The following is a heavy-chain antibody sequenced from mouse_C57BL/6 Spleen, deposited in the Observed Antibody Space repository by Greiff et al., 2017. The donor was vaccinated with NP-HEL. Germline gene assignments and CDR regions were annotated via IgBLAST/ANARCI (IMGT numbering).Heavy chain of an antibody. CDR2: IDPEDGET. V-gene: IGHV14-2*01. D-gene: IGHD1-1*01. Sequence: EVKLMESGAELVKPGASVKLSCTASGFNIKDYYMHWVKQRTEQGLEWIGRIDPEDGETKYAPKFQGKATITADTASNTAYLQLSSLTSEDTAVYYCARHYGSSYGFDYWGQGTTLTVSS. CDR3: ARHYGSSYGFDY. J-gene: IGHJ2*01. CDR1: GFNIKDYY.